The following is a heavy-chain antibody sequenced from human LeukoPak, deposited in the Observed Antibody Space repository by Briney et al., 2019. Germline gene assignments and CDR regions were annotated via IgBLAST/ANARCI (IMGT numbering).Heavy chain of an antibody. CDR2: IHSGGST. CDR1: GFTVSSNY. CDR3: ASGYCSSTSCSSFDY. D-gene: IGHD2-2*01. J-gene: IGHJ4*02. Sequence: GGSLRLSCAASGFTVSSNYMSWVRQAPGKGLEWVSVIHSGGSTYYADSVKGRFTISRDNSKNTLYLQMNSLRAEDTAVYYCASGYCSSTSCSSFDYWGQRTLVTVSS. V-gene: IGHV3-66*01.